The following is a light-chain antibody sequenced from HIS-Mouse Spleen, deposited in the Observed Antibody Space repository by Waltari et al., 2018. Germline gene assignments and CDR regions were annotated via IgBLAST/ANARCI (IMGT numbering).Light chain of an antibody. CDR2: RNK. V-gene: IGLV1-44*01. J-gene: IGLJ1*01. CDR3: VAWDDSLNGYV. Sequence: QSVLTQPPSASGTPGQRVTISCSGSSSNIGCNTVNWYQQLPGTAPKRLIYRNKPLPDGVRDRCSGSKSGTSASLAISGLQSEDEADYYCVAWDDSLNGYVFGTGTKVTVL. CDR1: SSNIGCNT.